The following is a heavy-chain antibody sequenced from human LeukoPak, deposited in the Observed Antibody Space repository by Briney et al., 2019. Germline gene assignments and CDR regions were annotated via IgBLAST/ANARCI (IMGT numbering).Heavy chain of an antibody. CDR2: IYTSGST. J-gene: IGHJ4*02. Sequence: PSETLSLTCTVSGGSISSYYWSWIRQPAGKGLEWIGRIYTSGSTNYNPSLKSRVTMSVDTSKNQFSLKLSSVTAAATALFFLATACEYDFWSGYVFDYWGQGTLVTVSS. D-gene: IGHD3-3*01. V-gene: IGHV4-4*07. CDR3: ATACEYDFWSGYVFDY. CDR1: GGSISSYY.